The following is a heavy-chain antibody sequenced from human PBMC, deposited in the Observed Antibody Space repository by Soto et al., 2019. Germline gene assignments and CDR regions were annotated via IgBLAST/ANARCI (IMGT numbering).Heavy chain of an antibody. D-gene: IGHD4-17*01. J-gene: IGHJ4*02. CDR3: ARGEIDDGRFRFDY. Sequence: SETLSLTCAVYGGSFSGYYWSWIRQPPGKGLEWIGEINHSGSTNYNPSLKSRVTISVDTSKNQFSLKLSSVTAADTAVYYCARGEIDDGRFRFDYWGQGTLVTVSS. CDR1: GGSFSGYY. CDR2: INHSGST. V-gene: IGHV4-34*01.